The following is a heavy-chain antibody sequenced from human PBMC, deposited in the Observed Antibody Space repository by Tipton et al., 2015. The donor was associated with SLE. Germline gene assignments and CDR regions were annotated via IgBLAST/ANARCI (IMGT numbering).Heavy chain of an antibody. Sequence: SLRLSCAASGFTFSSYAMSWVRQAPGKGLEWVSVISGSGGSTHYADSVKGRFTISRDNSKNTLYLQMNSLRAEDTAVYYCAKKAGGNGYDYDYWGQGTLVTVSS. CDR1: GFTFSSYA. CDR3: AKKAGGNGYDYDY. V-gene: IGHV3-23*01. D-gene: IGHD5-12*01. CDR2: ISGSGGST. J-gene: IGHJ4*02.